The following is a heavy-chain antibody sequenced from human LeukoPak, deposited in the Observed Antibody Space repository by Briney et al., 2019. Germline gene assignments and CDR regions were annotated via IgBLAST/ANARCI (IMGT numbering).Heavy chain of an antibody. Sequence: PWGSLRLFCAASGFSFSNYAMHWVRQAPGKGLEYVAAISSNGGSTFYADSVKGRFTISRDNSKNTRYLQMNSLRAEDTAVYYCARDSNTGLYYRRYHYMDVWGKGTTVTVSS. D-gene: IGHD3-22*01. CDR3: ARDSNTGLYYRRYHYMDV. CDR2: ISSNGGST. J-gene: IGHJ6*03. CDR1: GFSFSNYA. V-gene: IGHV3-64*04.